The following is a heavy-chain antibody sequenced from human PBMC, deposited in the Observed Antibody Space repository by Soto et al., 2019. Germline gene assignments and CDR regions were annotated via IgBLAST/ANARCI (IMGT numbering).Heavy chain of an antibody. CDR2: IYHSGST. V-gene: IGHV4-30-2*03. CDR1: GGSISNGGYS. Sequence: PSETLSLTCAVSGGSISNGGYSWSWIRQPPGKGLEWIGYIYHSGSTYYNPSLKSRVTISVDTSKNQFSLKLSSVTAADTAVYYCVRQEEYNYGLSYFEYWGQGTLVTVSS. D-gene: IGHD5-18*01. J-gene: IGHJ4*02. CDR3: VRQEEYNYGLSYFEY.